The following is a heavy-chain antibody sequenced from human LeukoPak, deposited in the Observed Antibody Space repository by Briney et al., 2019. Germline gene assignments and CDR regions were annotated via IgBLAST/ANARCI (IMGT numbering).Heavy chain of an antibody. V-gene: IGHV1-3*01. J-gene: IGHJ4*02. Sequence: GASVKVSCKTSGYTFTNYAIHWVRQAPGQRLEWMGWINAGYGNTKYSQKFQGRVTLTSDTSANTAYMDLSSLRSEDTAVYYCVRALWFGDFNYWGQGTLVTVSS. CDR3: VRALWFGDFNY. D-gene: IGHD3-10*01. CDR2: INAGYGNT. CDR1: GYTFTNYA.